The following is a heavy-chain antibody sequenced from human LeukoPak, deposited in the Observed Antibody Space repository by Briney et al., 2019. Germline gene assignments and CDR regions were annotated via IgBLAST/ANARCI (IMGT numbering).Heavy chain of an antibody. V-gene: IGHV3-23*01. CDR2: ISGSGGST. CDR3: AKGKRLWFGELFLSWFDP. D-gene: IGHD3-10*01. J-gene: IGHJ5*02. CDR1: GFTFSSYA. Sequence: GWSLRLSCAASGFTFSSYAMSWVRQAPGKGLEWVSAISGSGGSTYYADSVKGRFTISRDNSKNTLYLQMNSLRAEDTAVYYCAKGKRLWFGELFLSWFDPWGQRTLVTVSS.